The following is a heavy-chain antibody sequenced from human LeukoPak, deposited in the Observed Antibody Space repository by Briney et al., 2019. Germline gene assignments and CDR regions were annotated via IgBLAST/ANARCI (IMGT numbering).Heavy chain of an antibody. CDR3: AMAYSSSWYYFDY. Sequence: PSETLSPTRTVSGGSIRGYFLTWIRQPPGKGLEWIGYIYYSGSTNYNPSLKSRVTIAVDTSKNQFSLRLNSVTAADTAVYYCAMAYSSSWYYFDYWGQETVITVSS. CDR2: IYYSGST. D-gene: IGHD6-13*01. J-gene: IGHJ4*02. CDR1: GGSIRGYF. V-gene: IGHV4-59*01.